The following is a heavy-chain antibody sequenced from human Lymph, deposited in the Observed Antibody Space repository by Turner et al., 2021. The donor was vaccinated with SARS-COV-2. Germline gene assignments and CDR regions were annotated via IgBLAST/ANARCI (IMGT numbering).Heavy chain of an antibody. Sequence: QVQLQESGPGLVKPSQTLSLTCTVSGGSISSGDYYWGWIRQPPGKGLEWIGYIDYSGSTFNIPSLKSRVTISVDTSKNQFSLKLSSVTAADTAVYYCARVVVLRRAYFDYWGQGTLVTVSS. CDR1: GGSISSGDYY. V-gene: IGHV4-30-4*01. CDR2: IDYSGST. D-gene: IGHD2-8*01. J-gene: IGHJ4*02. CDR3: ARVVVLRRAYFDY.